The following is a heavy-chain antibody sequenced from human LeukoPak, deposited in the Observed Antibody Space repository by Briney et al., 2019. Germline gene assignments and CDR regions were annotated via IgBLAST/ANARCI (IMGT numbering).Heavy chain of an antibody. Sequence: GGSLRLSCATSGLSFNTHAMTWVRQAPGQGPEWVSSISGSDDATYYADSMKGRFTISRDNSKTTLYLRMNSLRAEDSAIYYCAKGGDFDSSTYYSHWGQGILVVVSS. CDR1: GLSFNTHA. CDR2: ISGSDDAT. J-gene: IGHJ4*02. CDR3: AKGGDFDSSTYYSH. V-gene: IGHV3-23*01. D-gene: IGHD3-22*01.